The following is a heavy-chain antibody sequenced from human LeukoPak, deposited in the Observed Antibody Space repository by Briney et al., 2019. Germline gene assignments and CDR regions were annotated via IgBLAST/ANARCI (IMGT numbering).Heavy chain of an antibody. CDR3: AGGGSGTTVTRGWFDP. D-gene: IGHD3-10*01. V-gene: IGHV4-59*11. CDR1: GGSINSRF. CDR2: IYYSGST. Sequence: SETLSLTCSVSGGSINSRFWAWIRQPPGKGLEWIGYIYYSGSTNYNPSLKSRVTISVDTSKNQFSLKLSSVTAADTAVYYCAGGGSGTTVTRGWFDPWGQGTLVTVSS. J-gene: IGHJ5*02.